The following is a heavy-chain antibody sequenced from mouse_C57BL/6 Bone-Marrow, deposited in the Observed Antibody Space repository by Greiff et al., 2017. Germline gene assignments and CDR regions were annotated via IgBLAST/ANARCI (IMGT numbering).Heavy chain of an antibody. Sequence: QVQLKQSGAELVRPGASVTLSCKASGYTFTDYEMHWVKQTPVHGLEWIGAIGPETGGTAYNQKFKGKAILTADKSSSTAYMELRSLTSEDSAVYDGTQFYYGCDVVAYWGQGTLVTVSA. CDR2: IGPETGGT. V-gene: IGHV1-15*01. J-gene: IGHJ3*01. CDR3: TQFYYGCDVVAY. D-gene: IGHD2-2*01. CDR1: GYTFTDYE.